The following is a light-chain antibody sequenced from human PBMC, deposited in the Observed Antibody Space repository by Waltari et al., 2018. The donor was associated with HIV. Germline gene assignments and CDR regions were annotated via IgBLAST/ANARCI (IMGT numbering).Light chain of an antibody. Sequence: QFVLTQPPSVSGAPGQRVTLPCPGTSPNIGAGYDVHWYQQIPGRAPKLLIYGNNNRPSGVPDRFSGSKSGTSASLAITGLQAEDEADYYCQSYDSSLSGSGVVFGGGTKLTVL. J-gene: IGLJ2*01. V-gene: IGLV1-40*01. CDR3: QSYDSSLSGSGVV. CDR1: SPNIGAGYD. CDR2: GNN.